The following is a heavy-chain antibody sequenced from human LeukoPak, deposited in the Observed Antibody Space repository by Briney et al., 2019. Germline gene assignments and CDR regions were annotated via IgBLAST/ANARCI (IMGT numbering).Heavy chain of an antibody. J-gene: IGHJ4*02. CDR2: IYHSGST. CDR3: ARDREGATIVGTFDY. D-gene: IGHD1-26*01. V-gene: IGHV4-38-2*02. CDR1: GYSISSGYY. Sequence: PSETLSLTCAVSGYSISSGYYWGWIRQPPGKGLEWIGSIYHSGSTYYNPSLKSRVTISVDTSKNQFSLKLSSVTAADTAVYYCARDREGATIVGTFDYWGQGTLVTLSS.